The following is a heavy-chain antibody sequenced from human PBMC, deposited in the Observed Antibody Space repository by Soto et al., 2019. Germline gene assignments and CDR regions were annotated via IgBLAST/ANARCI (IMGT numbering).Heavy chain of an antibody. Sequence: EVQLVESGGGQVQPGKSLRLSCAASEFTFDDYAMHWVRQVPRTGLEWVSGISSNGRSVRYADSVKDRFTITRNNAQNSLYLPINSLRPAATALYYCAKSGETAVVAATLFDQWGQGTPGTVS. V-gene: IGHV3-9*01. J-gene: IGHJ4*02. CDR2: ISSNGRSV. D-gene: IGHD2-15*01. CDR1: EFTFDDYA. CDR3: AKSGETAVVAATLFDQ.